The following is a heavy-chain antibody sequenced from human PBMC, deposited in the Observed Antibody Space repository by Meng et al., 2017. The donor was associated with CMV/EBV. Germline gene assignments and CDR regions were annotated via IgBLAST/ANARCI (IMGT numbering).Heavy chain of an antibody. V-gene: IGHV3-30*03. CDR3: VRDGDSSNWPLDY. CDR2: ILKDGSDK. CDR1: GFMFSDYG. D-gene: IGHD6-13*01. Sequence: QGDLAESGGGVVQPGRSLILSCAVSGFMFSDYGMHWVRQAPGKAPEWVAFILKDGSDKFYRDSVKGRFTISRDPGKNTLYLQMDSLRPEDTAIYYCVRDGDSSNWPLDYWGQGTLVTVSS. J-gene: IGHJ4*02.